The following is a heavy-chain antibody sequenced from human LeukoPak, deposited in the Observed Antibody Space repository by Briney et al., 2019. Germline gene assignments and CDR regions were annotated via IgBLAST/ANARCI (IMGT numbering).Heavy chain of an antibody. CDR1: GFTFEDYA. CDR2: ISWNSGSI. Sequence: SLRLSCVASGFTFEDYAMHWVRQAPGKGLEWVSGISWNSGSIGYADSVKGRFTISRDNAKNSLYLQMNSLRAEDTAVYYCARLPYYYGSGSYYNPWGQGTLVTVSS. CDR3: ARLPYYYGSGSYYNP. J-gene: IGHJ5*02. V-gene: IGHV3-9*01. D-gene: IGHD3-10*01.